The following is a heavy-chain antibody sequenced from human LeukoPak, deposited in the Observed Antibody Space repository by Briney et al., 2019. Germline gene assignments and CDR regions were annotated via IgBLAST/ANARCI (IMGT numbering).Heavy chain of an antibody. D-gene: IGHD2-15*01. CDR3: ARRSMLVADTGNWFDP. Sequence: ASVKVSCKASGYTFTSYDIHWVRQATGQGLEWMGRMNPNRGDTDYAQKFQGRVTITADESTSTAYMELSSLRSEDTAVYYCARRSMLVADTGNWFDPWGQGTLVTVSS. CDR2: MNPNRGDT. J-gene: IGHJ5*02. V-gene: IGHV1-8*01. CDR1: GYTFTSYD.